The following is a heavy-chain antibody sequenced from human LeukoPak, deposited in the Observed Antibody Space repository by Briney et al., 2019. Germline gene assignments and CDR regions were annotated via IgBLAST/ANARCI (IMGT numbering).Heavy chain of an antibody. V-gene: IGHV3-30*18. D-gene: IGHD4-17*01. Sequence: GGSLRLSCAASGFTFSSYGMHWVRQAPGKGLEWVAVISYDGSNKYYADSVKGRFTISRDNSKNTLYLQMNSLRAEDTAVYYCAKGSYGDYGYYYYGMDVWGQGTTVTVSS. CDR3: AKGSYGDYGYYYYGMDV. CDR2: ISYDGSNK. J-gene: IGHJ6*02. CDR1: GFTFSSYG.